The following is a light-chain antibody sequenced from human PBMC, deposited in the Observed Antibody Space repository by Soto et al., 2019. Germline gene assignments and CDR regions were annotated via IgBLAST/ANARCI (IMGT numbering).Light chain of an antibody. J-gene: IGKJ1*01. V-gene: IGKV3-20*01. Sequence: EIVLTQSPGTLSLSPGERATLSCRASQSVSSSYLAWYQQKPGQAPRLLIYGASSRATGIPDRFSGSGSGNDFTLNIRRLEPEDFAVYYCQQYGSSPPWTLAQGTNVDIK. CDR2: GAS. CDR3: QQYGSSPPWT. CDR1: QSVSSSY.